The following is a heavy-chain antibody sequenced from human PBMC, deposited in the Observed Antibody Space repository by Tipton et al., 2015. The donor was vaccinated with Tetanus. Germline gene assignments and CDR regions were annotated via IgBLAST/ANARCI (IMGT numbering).Heavy chain of an antibody. Sequence: TLSLTCTVSGVSMIDSYWNRIRQPAGKGLEWVGRIYSSGTTNYDPSLRGRVTMSIDTSKNRFSLKLDSVTAADTAIYYCARALKQGANWVDPWGQGTLVTVSS. J-gene: IGHJ5*02. CDR1: GVSMIDSY. CDR2: IYSSGTT. CDR3: ARALKQGANWVDP. D-gene: IGHD3-16*01. V-gene: IGHV4-4*07.